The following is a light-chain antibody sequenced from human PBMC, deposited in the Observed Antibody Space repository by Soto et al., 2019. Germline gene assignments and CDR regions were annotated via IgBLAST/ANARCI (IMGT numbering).Light chain of an antibody. CDR3: QQYNNWPWT. V-gene: IGKV3-15*01. CDR2: GAS. CDR1: QSVSSN. J-gene: IGKJ1*01. Sequence: EIVITQSPATLSVSPGERATLSCRASQSVSSNLAWYQQKPGQAPRLLIYGASTRATGIPARFSGNGSGTEFTLTISSLQSEDFAVYYCQQYNNWPWTFGQGTKVDSK.